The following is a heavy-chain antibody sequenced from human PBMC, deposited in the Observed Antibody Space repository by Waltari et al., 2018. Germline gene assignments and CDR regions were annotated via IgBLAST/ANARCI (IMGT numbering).Heavy chain of an antibody. Sequence: QVQLVQSGAEVKKPGASVKVSCKASGYTFTSYDINWVRQATGQGREWIGLMNPSMVNTGYAQKFQVRVTITSNTSISTAYMELSSLRSEDTAVYYCARVGPGIAAAGLFDYWGQGTLVTVSS. CDR1: GYTFTSYD. J-gene: IGHJ4*02. CDR2: MNPSMVNT. CDR3: ARVGPGIAAAGLFDY. V-gene: IGHV1-8*03. D-gene: IGHD6-13*01.